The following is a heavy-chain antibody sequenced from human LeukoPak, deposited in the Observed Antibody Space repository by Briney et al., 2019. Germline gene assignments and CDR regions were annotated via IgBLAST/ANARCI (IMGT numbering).Heavy chain of an antibody. J-gene: IGHJ5*02. CDR2: INPSGGST. D-gene: IGHD5-12*01. V-gene: IGHV1-46*03. CDR1: GYTFTSYY. Sequence: ASVKVSCKASGYTFTSYYMHWVLQAPGQGLEWMGIINPSGGSTSYAQKFQGRVTMTRDTSTSTVYMELSSLRSEDTAVYYCARDLDIVATTRNWFDPWGQGTLVTVSS. CDR3: ARDLDIVATTRNWFDP.